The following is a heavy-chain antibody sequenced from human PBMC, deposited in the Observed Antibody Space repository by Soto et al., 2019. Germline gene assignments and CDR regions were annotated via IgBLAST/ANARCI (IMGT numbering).Heavy chain of an antibody. Sequence: TSETLSLTCAVYGGSFSGYYWSWIRQPPGKGLEWIGEINHSGSTNYNPSLKSRVTISVDTSKNQFSLKLSSVTAADTAVYYCARGRRSSWGGYVKIRYYFDYWGQGTLVTVSS. CDR2: INHSGST. J-gene: IGHJ4*02. CDR1: GGSFSGYY. CDR3: ARGRRSSWGGYVKIRYYFDY. V-gene: IGHV4-34*01. D-gene: IGHD5-12*01.